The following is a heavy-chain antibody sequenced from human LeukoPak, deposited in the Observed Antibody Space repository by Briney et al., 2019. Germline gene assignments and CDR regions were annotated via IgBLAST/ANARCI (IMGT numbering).Heavy chain of an antibody. CDR1: GFTFSSYS. D-gene: IGHD5-18*01. J-gene: IGHJ4*02. Sequence: PGGSLRLSCAASGFTFSSYSMNWVRQAPGKGLEWVSSISSSSSYIYYADSVKGRFTISRDNAKNSLYLQMNSLRAEDTAVYYCARWTYSYGYDGIDYWGQGTLVTVSS. CDR2: ISSSSSYI. V-gene: IGHV3-21*01. CDR3: ARWTYSYGYDGIDY.